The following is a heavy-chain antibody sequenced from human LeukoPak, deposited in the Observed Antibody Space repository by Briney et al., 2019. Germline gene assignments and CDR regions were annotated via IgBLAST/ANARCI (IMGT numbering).Heavy chain of an antibody. J-gene: IGHJ4*02. Sequence: PGGSLRLSCAASGFTFGTYAMNWVRQAPGKGLEWVSSISRSGRDIYYADSVRGRFTISRDNAKNSLYLQMNSLRAEDTAVYYCARDEPGWGFDYWGQGTLVTVSS. CDR1: GFTFGTYA. CDR2: ISRSGRDI. CDR3: ARDEPGWGFDY. V-gene: IGHV3-21*01. D-gene: IGHD1-14*01.